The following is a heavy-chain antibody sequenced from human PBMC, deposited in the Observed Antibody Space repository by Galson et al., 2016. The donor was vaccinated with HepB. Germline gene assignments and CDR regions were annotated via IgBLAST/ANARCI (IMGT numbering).Heavy chain of an antibody. Sequence: LTCTVSGGSINSGGHYWSWIRQLPGRGLEWIGYISYSGNPYYNPSLKTPLAISADTSKNHFSLIMNSVTAADTAVYYCSIREITKYYFDYWGHGTLVTVSS. CDR2: ISYSGNP. V-gene: IGHV4-31*01. D-gene: IGHD1-20*01. J-gene: IGHJ4*03. CDR3: SIREITKYYFDY. CDR1: GGSINSGGHY.